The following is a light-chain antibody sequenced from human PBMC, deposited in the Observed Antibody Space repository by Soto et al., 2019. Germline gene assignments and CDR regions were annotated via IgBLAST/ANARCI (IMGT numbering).Light chain of an antibody. J-gene: IGLJ3*02. CDR1: SSDVGGYSF. V-gene: IGLV2-14*01. CDR2: EVF. CDR3: SSYAASRTWV. Sequence: QSVLTQPASVSGSPGQSITISCTGTSSDVGGYSFVSWYQQHPGKAPKLMIYEVFNRPSGVSTRFSGSKSANTASLTISGLQPEDEADYYCSSYAASRTWVFGGGTKLTV.